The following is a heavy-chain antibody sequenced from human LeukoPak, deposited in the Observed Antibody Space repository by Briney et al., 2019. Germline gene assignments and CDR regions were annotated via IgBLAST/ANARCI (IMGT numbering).Heavy chain of an antibody. CDR1: GFTFSSYA. D-gene: IGHD2-15*01. Sequence: GGSLRLSCAASGFTFSSYAMSWVRQAPGKGLEWVSAISGSGGSTYYADSVKGRFTISRDNSKNTLYLQMNSLRAEDTAVYYCAKAPGYCSGGSCWYGMDVWGQGTTVTVSS. CDR2: ISGSGGST. CDR3: AKAPGYCSGGSCWYGMDV. J-gene: IGHJ6*02. V-gene: IGHV3-23*01.